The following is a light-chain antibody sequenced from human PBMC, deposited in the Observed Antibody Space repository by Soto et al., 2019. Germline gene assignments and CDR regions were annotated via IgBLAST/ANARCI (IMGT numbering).Light chain of an antibody. V-gene: IGKV2-40*01. J-gene: IGKJ4*01. Sequence: DIVMTQTPLSLPVAPGEPASLSCRSSQSLLDSDDGNTYLDWYLQKPGQSPQLLIETDAYRASGVPDRFRGSVAGTDVSLKTSRVEADDVGVYYCMQRIELPLTFGGGTKVEIK. CDR3: MQRIELPLT. CDR2: TDA. CDR1: QSLLDSDDGNTY.